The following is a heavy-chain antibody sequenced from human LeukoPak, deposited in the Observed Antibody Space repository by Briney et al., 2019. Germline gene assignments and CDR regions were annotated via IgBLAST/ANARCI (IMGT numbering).Heavy chain of an antibody. V-gene: IGHV1-46*02. J-gene: IGHJ6*02. CDR1: GYSFNTYY. CDR2: FNPNGDTT. CDR3: AREYCTGGSCNARFVYDGLDV. D-gene: IGHD2-15*01. Sequence: GASVKVSCKASGYSFNTYYKHWVRQAPGQGLEWMGIFNPNGDTTSNAQKFQGRITLTRDTSTTTVYMELSNLRSEDTAVYYCAREYCTGGSCNARFVYDGLDVWGQGTTVTVSS.